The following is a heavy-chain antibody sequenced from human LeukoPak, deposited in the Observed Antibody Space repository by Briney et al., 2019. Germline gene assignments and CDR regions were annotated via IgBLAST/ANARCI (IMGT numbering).Heavy chain of an antibody. CDR3: ARSPGYSSGWYGGKRTGYFDY. D-gene: IGHD6-19*01. V-gene: IGHV4-59*01. J-gene: IGHJ4*02. CDR1: GGSISSYY. CDR2: IYYSGST. Sequence: SETLSLTCAVSGGSISSYYWSWVRQPPGKGLEWIVYIYYSGSTNYNPSPTRRGTISVDTSKNQFSLKLSSVTAADTAVYYCARSPGYSSGWYGGKRTGYFDYWGQGTLVTVSS.